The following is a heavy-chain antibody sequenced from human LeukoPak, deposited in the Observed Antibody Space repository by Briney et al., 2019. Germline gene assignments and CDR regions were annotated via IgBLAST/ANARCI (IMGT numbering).Heavy chain of an antibody. D-gene: IGHD6-6*01. CDR2: ISYDGSNK. J-gene: IGHJ4*02. V-gene: IGHV3-30-3*01. CDR1: GFTFSSYA. CDR3: ARDASRQQLGLGH. Sequence: GGSLRLSCAASGFTFSSYAMHWVRQAPGKGLEWVAVISYDGSNKYYADSVKGRFTISRDNSKNTLYLQMNSLRAEDTAVYYCARDASRQQLGLGHWGQGTLVTVSS.